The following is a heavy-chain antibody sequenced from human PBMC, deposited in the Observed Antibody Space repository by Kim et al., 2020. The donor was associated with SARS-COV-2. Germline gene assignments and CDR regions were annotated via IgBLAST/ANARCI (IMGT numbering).Heavy chain of an antibody. CDR2: IYWDDDK. J-gene: IGHJ4*02. V-gene: IGHV2-5*02. CDR3: AHAFLRGYNGPYYFDY. CDR1: GFSLSTSGVG. Sequence: SGPTLVKPTQTLTLTCTFSGFSLSTSGVGVGWIRQPPGKALEWLALIYWDDDKRYSPSLKSRLTITKDTSKNQVVLTMTNMDPVDTATYYCAHAFLRGYNGPYYFDYWGQGTLVTVSS. D-gene: IGHD5-12*01.